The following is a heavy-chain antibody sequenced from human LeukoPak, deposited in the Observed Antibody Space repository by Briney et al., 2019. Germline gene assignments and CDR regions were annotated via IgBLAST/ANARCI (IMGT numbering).Heavy chain of an antibody. J-gene: IGHJ4*02. CDR3: AGGVVDTALVDF. D-gene: IGHD5-18*01. Sequence: PSETLSLTCTVSGGSLSRGEYYWGWLRQHPGRGGEWIGYIYYSGTTFYNPSLKSRVTISIDTSDNQFSLILSSVTAADTAVYYCAGGVVDTALVDFWGQGTLVTVSS. V-gene: IGHV4-31*03. CDR1: GGSLSRGEYY. CDR2: IYYSGTT.